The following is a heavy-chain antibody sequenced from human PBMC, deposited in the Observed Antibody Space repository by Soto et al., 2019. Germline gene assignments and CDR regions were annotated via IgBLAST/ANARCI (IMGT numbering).Heavy chain of an antibody. J-gene: IGHJ4*02. CDR2: IYWDDDK. V-gene: IGHV2-5*02. CDR3: ALGFYTYTGYFDY. D-gene: IGHD3-10*01. Sequence: QITLKESGPTLVKPTQTLTLTCSFSGFSLGTTGVGVGWIRQPPGKDLEWLAIIYWDDDKRYSPSLQTRLTISKDTSNNQVVLTMTNMDAVDTATYYCALGFYTYTGYFDYWGQGTLVTVSS. CDR1: GFSLGTTGVG.